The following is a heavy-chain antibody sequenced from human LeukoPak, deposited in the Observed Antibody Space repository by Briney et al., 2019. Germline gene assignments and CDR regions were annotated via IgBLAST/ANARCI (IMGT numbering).Heavy chain of an antibody. Sequence: PGGSLRLSCAASGFTFSDYYMSWIRQAPGKGLEWVSYISSSGSTIYYADSVKGRFTISRDNAKNSLYLQMNSLRAEDTAVYYCAREASRSGWCFIDCWGQGTLVTVSS. D-gene: IGHD6-19*01. CDR1: GFTFSDYY. CDR2: ISSSGSTI. CDR3: AREASRSGWCFIDC. V-gene: IGHV3-11*01. J-gene: IGHJ4*02.